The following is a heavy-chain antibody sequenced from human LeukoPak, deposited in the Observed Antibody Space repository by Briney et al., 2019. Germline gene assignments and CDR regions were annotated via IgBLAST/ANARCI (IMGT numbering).Heavy chain of an antibody. Sequence: ASVKVSCKASGYTFTSYGISWVRQAPGQGLEWMGWISAYNGNTNYAQKLQGRVTMTTDTSMSTAYMELRSLRSDDTAVYYCARGEDVVVPAAITNWFDPWGQGTLVTVSS. CDR1: GYTFTSYG. D-gene: IGHD2-2*02. CDR2: ISAYNGNT. CDR3: ARGEDVVVPAAITNWFDP. V-gene: IGHV1-18*01. J-gene: IGHJ5*02.